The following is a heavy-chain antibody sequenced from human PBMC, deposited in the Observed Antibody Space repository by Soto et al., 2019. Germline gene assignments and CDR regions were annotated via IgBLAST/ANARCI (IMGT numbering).Heavy chain of an antibody. V-gene: IGHV3-30-3*01. CDR2: ISYDGSTE. CDR3: AKAETWIHLSGMDV. Sequence: GGSLRLSCAASGFTFSSYAMHWVRQAPGKGLEWVAVISYDGSTENYAASVKGRFTISRDNSKNTLYLQMNSLIVEDTAMYYCAKAETWIHLSGMDVWGQGTTVTVSS. CDR1: GFTFSSYA. J-gene: IGHJ6*02. D-gene: IGHD5-18*01.